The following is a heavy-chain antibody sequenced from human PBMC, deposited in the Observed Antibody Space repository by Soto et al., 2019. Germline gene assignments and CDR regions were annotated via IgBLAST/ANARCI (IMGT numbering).Heavy chain of an antibody. V-gene: IGHV4-59*01. CDR2: IYSSWYT. Sequence: LSLTCTVSGDSIRGFYWSWIRQPPGKGLEWIGYIYSSWYTNYNPSLKNRGTISVDTPKKQFFLNLRSVTAADTALYYRARGGGYNFGIYXWGRVIRVTVSX. CDR1: GDSIRGFY. J-gene: IGHJ4*02. CDR3: ARGGGYNFGIYX. D-gene: IGHD5-12*01.